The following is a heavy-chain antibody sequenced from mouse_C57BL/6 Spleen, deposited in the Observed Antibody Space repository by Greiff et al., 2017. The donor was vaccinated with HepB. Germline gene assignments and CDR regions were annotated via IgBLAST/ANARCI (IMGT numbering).Heavy chain of an antibody. CDR3: ARDYYGSSYNWYFDV. Sequence: DVKLVESGGGLVQPGGSLSLSCAASGFTFTDYYMSWVRQPPGKALEWLGFIRNKANGYTTEYSASVKGRFTISRDNSQSILYLQMNALRAEDSATYYCARDYYGSSYNWYFDVWGTGTTVTVSS. CDR1: GFTFTDYY. J-gene: IGHJ1*03. V-gene: IGHV7-3*01. D-gene: IGHD1-1*01. CDR2: IRNKANGYTT.